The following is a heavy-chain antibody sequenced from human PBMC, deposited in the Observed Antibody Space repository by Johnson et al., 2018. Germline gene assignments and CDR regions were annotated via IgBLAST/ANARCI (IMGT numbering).Heavy chain of an antibody. V-gene: IGHV4-59*01. J-gene: IGHJ6*03. D-gene: IGHD4-17*01. CDR1: GGSISSYY. CDR3: ARHAVNYFYYMDI. Sequence: QVQLQESGPGLVKPSETLSLTCTVSGGSISSYYWSWIRQPPGKGLEWIAYISYSGSTNYNPSLESRVTISVDTSKNQFSLKLSSVTAADTAVYYCARHAVNYFYYMDIWGKGTTVTVSS. CDR2: ISYSGST.